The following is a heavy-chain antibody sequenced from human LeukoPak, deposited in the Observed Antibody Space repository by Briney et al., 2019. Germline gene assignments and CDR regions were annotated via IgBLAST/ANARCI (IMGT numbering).Heavy chain of an antibody. CDR3: AKDLGYFDWLLQPFDY. V-gene: IGHV3-23*01. CDR1: GFTFSSYA. J-gene: IGHJ4*02. CDR2: ISGSGGST. D-gene: IGHD3-9*01. Sequence: GGSLRLSCAASGFTFSSYAMSWVRQAPGKGLEWVSAISGSGGSTYYADSVKGRFTISRDNSKDTLYLQMNSLRAEDTAVYYCAKDLGYFDWLLQPFDYWGQGTLVTVSS.